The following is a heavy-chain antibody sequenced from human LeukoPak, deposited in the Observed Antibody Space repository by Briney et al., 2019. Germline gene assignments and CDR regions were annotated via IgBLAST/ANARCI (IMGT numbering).Heavy chain of an antibody. CDR2: ISSGSSFI. CDR3: AKDGEQQLNY. J-gene: IGHJ4*02. CDR1: GFTFSTYA. V-gene: IGHV3-21*04. D-gene: IGHD6-13*01. Sequence: PGGSLRLSCAASGFTFSTYAMYWVRQAPGKGLEWVSSISSGSSFIYYADSMKGRFTISRDNAKNSLYLQMNSLRAEDTAVYYCAKDGEQQLNYWGQGTLVTVSS.